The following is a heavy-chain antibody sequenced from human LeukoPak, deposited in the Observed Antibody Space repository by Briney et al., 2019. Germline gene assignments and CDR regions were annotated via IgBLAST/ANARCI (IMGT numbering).Heavy chain of an antibody. V-gene: IGHV4-59*08. J-gene: IGHJ6*03. CDR3: ARGWELHYYMDV. Sequence: SETLSLTCTVSGGSISSYYWSWIRQPPGKGLEWIGYIYYSGSTNYNPSLKSRVTISVDTSKNQFSLKLSSVTAADTAVYYCARGWELHYYMDVWGKGTTVTVSS. CDR1: GGSISSYY. CDR2: IYYSGST. D-gene: IGHD1-26*01.